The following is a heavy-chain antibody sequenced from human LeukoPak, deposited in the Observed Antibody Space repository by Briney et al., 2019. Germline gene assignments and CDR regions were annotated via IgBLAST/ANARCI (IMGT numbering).Heavy chain of an antibody. J-gene: IGHJ6*03. Sequence: SETLSLTCTVSGGSISSSSYYWGWIRQPPGQGLEWIGSIYYSGSTYYNPSLKSRVTISVDTSKNQFSLKLSSVTAADTAVYYCARRNYYDSSWGYYYYMDVWGKGTTVTISS. D-gene: IGHD3-22*01. V-gene: IGHV4-39*01. CDR3: ARRNYYDSSWGYYYYMDV. CDR1: GGSISSSSYY. CDR2: IYYSGST.